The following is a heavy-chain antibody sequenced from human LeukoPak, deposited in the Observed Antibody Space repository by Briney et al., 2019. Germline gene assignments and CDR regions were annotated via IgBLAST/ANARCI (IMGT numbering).Heavy chain of an antibody. CDR3: AKGSGGSYYGYFDY. CDR2: ISYDGSDN. Sequence: PGRSLRLSCAASGFTFSSNGMHWVRQAPGKGLEWVAVISYDGSDNYYVDSVKGRFTISRDNSMHTLYLQMNSLRAEDTAVYYCAKGSGGSYYGYFDYSGQGTLVTVSS. V-gene: IGHV3-30*18. D-gene: IGHD1-26*01. CDR1: GFTFSSNG. J-gene: IGHJ4*02.